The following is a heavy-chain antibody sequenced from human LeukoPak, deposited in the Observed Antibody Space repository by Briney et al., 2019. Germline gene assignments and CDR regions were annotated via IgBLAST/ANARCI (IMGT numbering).Heavy chain of an antibody. D-gene: IGHD6-13*01. Sequence: SETLSLTCTVSGGSISSYYWSWIRQPPGKGLEWIGYIYYSGSTNYNPSLKSRVTISVDTTKNQFSLKLSSVTAAGTAVYYCAGRAYSSRWYGGGDYYFDYWGQGTLVTVSS. J-gene: IGHJ4*02. CDR1: GGSISSYY. CDR3: AGRAYSSRWYGGGDYYFDY. CDR2: IYYSGST. V-gene: IGHV4-59*01.